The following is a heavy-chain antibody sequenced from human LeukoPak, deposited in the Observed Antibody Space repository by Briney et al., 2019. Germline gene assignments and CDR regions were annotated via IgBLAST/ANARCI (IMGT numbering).Heavy chain of an antibody. Sequence: GGPLRLSCAASGFTLSSYEMTWVRQAPGKGLEWVSYISISGSTIYFADSVKGRFTVSRDNAKNSLYLQMNSLRAEDTAIYYCARTGDYYHYYMDVWGKGTTVTVSS. J-gene: IGHJ6*03. V-gene: IGHV3-48*03. CDR2: ISISGSTI. CDR1: GFTLSSYE. CDR3: ARTGDYYHYYMDV.